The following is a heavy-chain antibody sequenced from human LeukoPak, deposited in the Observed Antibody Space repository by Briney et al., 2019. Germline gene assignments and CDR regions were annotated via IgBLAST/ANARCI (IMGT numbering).Heavy chain of an antibody. CDR3: AQDIPIEQVEGVGPGH. D-gene: IGHD2-8*01. Sequence: GGSLRLSCAASGFIFSDYYMSWVRQAPGKGLEWLSYIDLSGNVKYYVDSVKGRFTISRDNAKNSLHLQMNSLRTDDTAVYFCAQDIPIEQVEGVGPGHWGQGTLVTVSS. CDR2: IDLSGNVK. CDR1: GFIFSDYY. V-gene: IGHV3-11*04. J-gene: IGHJ4*02.